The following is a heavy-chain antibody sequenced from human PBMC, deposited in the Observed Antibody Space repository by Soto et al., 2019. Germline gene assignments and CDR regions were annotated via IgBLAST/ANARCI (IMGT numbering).Heavy chain of an antibody. Sequence: EVQLVESGGGLVQPGGSLKLSCAASGFTFSGSDMHWVRQAPGKGLEWVGRIRSRANSYARAYAASVKGMFTISRDDSKNTAYVQMNSRKTEDASVYYCIRKGPHNWFDPWGQGTLGTVSS. CDR3: IRKGPHNWFDP. V-gene: IGHV3-73*02. CDR1: GFTFSGSD. CDR2: IRSRANSYAR. J-gene: IGHJ5*02.